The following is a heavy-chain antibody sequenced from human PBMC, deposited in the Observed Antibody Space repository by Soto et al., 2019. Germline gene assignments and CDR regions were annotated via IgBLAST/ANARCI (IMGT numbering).Heavy chain of an antibody. Sequence: QVQLVQSGAEVKKPGASVKVSCKSSGYTFTFYGISWVRQVPGQGLEWMGWISAYNGNTNYAQKFQGRVTMTTDTSTSTAYMDLRGLRSDDTAVYYCARVLVTVTKLPRWFDPWGQGTLVTVSS. J-gene: IGHJ5*02. CDR3: ARVLVTVTKLPRWFDP. D-gene: IGHD4-4*01. CDR2: ISAYNGNT. V-gene: IGHV1-18*01. CDR1: GYTFTFYG.